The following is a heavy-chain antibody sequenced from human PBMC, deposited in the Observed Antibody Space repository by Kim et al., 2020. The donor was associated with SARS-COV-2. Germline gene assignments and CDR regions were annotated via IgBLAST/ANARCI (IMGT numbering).Heavy chain of an antibody. CDR3: ASGSAYYYYGMDV. V-gene: IGHV3-33*01. J-gene: IGHJ6*02. Sequence: ADAVKGRFTIARDNSKNTLYLQMNGRGAEDTAVYYCASGSAYYYYGMDVWGQGTTVTVSS. D-gene: IGHD6-25*01.